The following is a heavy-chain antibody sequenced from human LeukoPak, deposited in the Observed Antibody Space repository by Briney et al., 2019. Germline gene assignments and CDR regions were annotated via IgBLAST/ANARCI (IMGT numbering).Heavy chain of an antibody. CDR2: IYPSGST. CDR3: AGPRDVAVVVGATAGYFDL. J-gene: IGHJ2*01. Sequence: PSETLFLTCTVSGYSISSGYYWGWIRQPPGKRLEWIGSIYPSGSTFYNPSLKSRVTMSADTSRNQFSLKLNSMTAADTAVYYCAGPRDVAVVVGATAGYFDLWGRGTLVTVSS. D-gene: IGHD2-15*01. CDR1: GYSISSGYY. V-gene: IGHV4-38-2*02.